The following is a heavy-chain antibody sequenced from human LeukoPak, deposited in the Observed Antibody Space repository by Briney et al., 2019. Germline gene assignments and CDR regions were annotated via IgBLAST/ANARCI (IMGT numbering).Heavy chain of an antibody. Sequence: GASVKVSCKASGYTFTSYHFHWVRQAPGQGLEWMGWINTNTGNPTYAQGFTGRFVFSLDTSVSTAYLQISSLKAEDTAVYYCASLSGPNAFDIWGQGTMVTVSS. CDR2: INTNTGNP. CDR1: GYTFTSYH. D-gene: IGHD2-15*01. J-gene: IGHJ3*02. V-gene: IGHV7-4-1*02. CDR3: ASLSGPNAFDI.